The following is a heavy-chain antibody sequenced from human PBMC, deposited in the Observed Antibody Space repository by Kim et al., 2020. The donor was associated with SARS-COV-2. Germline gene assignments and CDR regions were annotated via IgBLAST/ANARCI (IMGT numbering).Heavy chain of an antibody. D-gene: IGHD6-13*01. V-gene: IGHV1-69*01. CDR3: ARNSSRLVAFDI. Sequence: KYAQKFQGRVTITADESTSTAYMELNSLRSGDTVLYYCARNSSRLVAFDIWGQGTWVTVSS. J-gene: IGHJ3*02.